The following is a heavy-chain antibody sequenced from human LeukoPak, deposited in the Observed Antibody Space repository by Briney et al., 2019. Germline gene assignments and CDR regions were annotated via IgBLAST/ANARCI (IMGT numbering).Heavy chain of an antibody. CDR2: ITSGSSTI. V-gene: IGHV3-48*02. CDR1: GFTFSSYS. Sequence: GGSLRLSCAASGFTFSSYSMNWVRQAPGKGLEWVSYITSGSSTIYYADSVKGQFTISRDNAKSSLYLQMNSLRDEDTAVYYCARGVRYYNDSSGCYYYDYWGQGTLVTVSS. CDR3: ARGVRYYNDSSGCYYYDY. J-gene: IGHJ4*02. D-gene: IGHD3-22*01.